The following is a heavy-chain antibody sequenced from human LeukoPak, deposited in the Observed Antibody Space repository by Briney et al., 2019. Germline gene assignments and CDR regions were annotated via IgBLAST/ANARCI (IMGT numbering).Heavy chain of an antibody. CDR2: IRYDGSNK. CDR3: AKDLPGYQLPDY. CDR1: GFTFSSYG. Sequence: GSLRLSCAASGFTFSSYGMHWVRQAPGKGLEWVAFIRYDGSNKYYADSVKGRFTISRDNSKNTLYLQMNSLRAEDTAVYYCAKDLPGYQLPDYWGQGTLVTVSS. J-gene: IGHJ4*02. D-gene: IGHD2-2*01. V-gene: IGHV3-30*02.